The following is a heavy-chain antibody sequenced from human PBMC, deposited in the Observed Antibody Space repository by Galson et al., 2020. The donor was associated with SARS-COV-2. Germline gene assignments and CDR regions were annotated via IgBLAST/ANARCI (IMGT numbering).Heavy chain of an antibody. J-gene: IGHJ4*02. D-gene: IGHD6-19*01. CDR3: ASSGWYSFFDY. CDR2: IYYSGST. Sequence: ETSETLSLTCTVSGGSISSYYWSWIRQPPGKGLEWIGYIYYSGSTNYNPSLKSRVTISVDTSKNQFSLKLSSVTASDTAVYYCASSGWYSFFDYWGQGTLVTVS. V-gene: IGHV4-59*08. CDR1: GGSISSYY.